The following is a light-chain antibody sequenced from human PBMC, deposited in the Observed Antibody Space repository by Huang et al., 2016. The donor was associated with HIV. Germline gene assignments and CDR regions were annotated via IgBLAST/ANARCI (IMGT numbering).Light chain of an antibody. J-gene: IGKJ4*01. V-gene: IGKV3-15*01. CDR3: HQYNNWLLS. CDR1: RSVSTN. Sequence: EIVMTQSPATLSVSPGQRVTLSCRANRSVSTNLAWYQQRHGQAPRLLIYGSSTRAPGIPARFSGSGSGTDVSLTISSLQSEDFALYYCHQYNNWLLSFGGGTSV. CDR2: GSS.